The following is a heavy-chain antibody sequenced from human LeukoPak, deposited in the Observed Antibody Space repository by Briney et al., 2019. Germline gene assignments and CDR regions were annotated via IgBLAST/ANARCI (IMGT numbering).Heavy chain of an antibody. CDR3: ANDGGYSSSWYGGYYFDY. J-gene: IGHJ4*02. CDR2: IRYDGSNK. V-gene: IGHV3-30*02. D-gene: IGHD6-13*01. Sequence: GGSLRLSCAASGFTFRSFGMQWVRQAPGKGLGWVAFIRYDGSNKYYADSVKGRFTISRDNSKNTLYLQMNSLRAEDTAVYYCANDGGYSSSWYGGYYFDYWGQGTLVTVSS. CDR1: GFTFRSFG.